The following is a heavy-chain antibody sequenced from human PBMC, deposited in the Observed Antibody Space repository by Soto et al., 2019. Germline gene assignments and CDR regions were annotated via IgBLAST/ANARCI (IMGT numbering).Heavy chain of an antibody. CDR2: IYYSGST. CDR3: ASAGIAAAGTFDY. D-gene: IGHD6-13*01. Sequence: QVQLQESGPGLVKPSETLSLTCTVSGGSISSYYWSWIRQPPGKGLEWIGYIYYSGSTNYNPSLKSRVTISVDTSKNQFSLKLSSVTAADTAVYYCASAGIAAAGTFDYWGQGTLVTVSS. V-gene: IGHV4-59*01. CDR1: GGSISSYY. J-gene: IGHJ4*02.